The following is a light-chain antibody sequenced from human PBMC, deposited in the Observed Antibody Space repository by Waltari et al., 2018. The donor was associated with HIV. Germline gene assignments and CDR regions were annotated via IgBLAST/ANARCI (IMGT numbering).Light chain of an antibody. Sequence: SYVVTQPPSVSVAPGQTARISSGGEKIGSKSVHWYQQRPGQAPVMVIDYDADRPSGIPERFSSSSSGTTDPLTISRVEAGDEADYFCQVWDTATAHVIFGGGTKLTVL. CDR1: KIGSKS. J-gene: IGLJ2*01. CDR3: QVWDTATAHVI. CDR2: YDA. V-gene: IGLV3-21*04.